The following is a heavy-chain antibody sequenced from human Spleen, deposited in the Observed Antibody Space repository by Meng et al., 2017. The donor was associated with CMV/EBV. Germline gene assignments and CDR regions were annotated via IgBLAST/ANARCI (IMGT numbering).Heavy chain of an antibody. CDR1: GYTFTGHY. Sequence: ASVKVSCKASGYTFTGHYMHWVRQAPGQGLEWMGWINPNSGGTNYAQKFQARVTMTRDTSISTAYMELSRLRSDDTAVYYCARDRSSLFGVAVYYFDYWGQGTLVTVSS. J-gene: IGHJ4*02. V-gene: IGHV1-2*02. CDR3: ARDRSSLFGVAVYYFDY. D-gene: IGHD3-3*01. CDR2: INPNSGGT.